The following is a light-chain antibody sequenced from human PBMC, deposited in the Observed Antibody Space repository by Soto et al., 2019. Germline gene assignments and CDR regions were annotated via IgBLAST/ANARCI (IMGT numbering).Light chain of an antibody. J-gene: IGKJ1*01. Sequence: VMTRSPATQSVSPGERATLSCWASETVATNLAWYQQKPGQAPRLLISGASTRAAGISDRFRGSGSGTEFTLTISSLQSEDFAVYYCQQYSIWRTFGQGTKV. CDR1: ETVATN. CDR3: QQYSIWRT. V-gene: IGKV3-15*01. CDR2: GAS.